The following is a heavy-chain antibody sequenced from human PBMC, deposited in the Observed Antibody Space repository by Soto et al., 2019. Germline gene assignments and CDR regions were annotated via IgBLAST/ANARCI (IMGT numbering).Heavy chain of an antibody. CDR2: IIPIFGTA. CDR1: GGTFSSYA. Sequence: ASVKVSCKASGGTFSSYAISWVRQAPGQGLEWMGGIIPIFGTANYAQKFQGRVTITADESTSTAYMELSSLRSEDTAVYYCARADITKKYSTAVYYYYGMDVWGQGTTVTVSS. V-gene: IGHV1-69*13. J-gene: IGHJ6*02. CDR3: ARADITKKYSTAVYYYYGMDV. D-gene: IGHD6-6*01.